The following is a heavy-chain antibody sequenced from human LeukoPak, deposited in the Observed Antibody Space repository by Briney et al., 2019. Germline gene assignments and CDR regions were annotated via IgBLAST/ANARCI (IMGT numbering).Heavy chain of an antibody. D-gene: IGHD3-10*01. Sequence: ASVKVSCKASGYTFTSYGISWVRQAPGQGLEWMGWISAYNGNTNYAQKLQGRVTMTTDTSTSTAYMELRSLRSDDTAVNYCARETITMVRGVIVNWFDPWGQGTLVTVSS. CDR3: ARETITMVRGVIVNWFDP. CDR2: ISAYNGNT. J-gene: IGHJ5*02. CDR1: GYTFTSYG. V-gene: IGHV1-18*01.